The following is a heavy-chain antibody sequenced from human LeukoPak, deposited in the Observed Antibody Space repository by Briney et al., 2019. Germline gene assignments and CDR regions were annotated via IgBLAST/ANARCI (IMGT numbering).Heavy chain of an antibody. CDR2: IDWDDDK. CDR3: ARSTITLDAFDL. D-gene: IGHD3-9*01. Sequence: ESGPTLVNPTQARTLTCTFSGFSLSTSGMRVSWIRQPPGKALEWLARIDWDDDKFYSTSLKTRLNISKDTYKNQVVLRMTSVFLVDRSNHYCARSTITLDAFDLWPQEPMVTASS. V-gene: IGHV2-70*04. CDR1: GFSLSTSGMR. J-gene: IGHJ3*01.